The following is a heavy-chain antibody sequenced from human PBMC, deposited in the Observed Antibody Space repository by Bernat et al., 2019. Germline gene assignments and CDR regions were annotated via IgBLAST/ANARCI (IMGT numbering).Heavy chain of an antibody. CDR2: LNKDGSET. CDR3: ARLGYRLAEY. D-gene: IGHD3-16*02. Sequence: EVQLVESGGGLVQPGGSLILSCAASGFTFSSHWMRWVRQAPGEGLEWVANLNKDGSETYYVDSLKGRFTISRDNTKNTLYVQMNSLRTEDTAVYFCARLGYRLAEYWGQGTLVTVSA. J-gene: IGHJ4*02. V-gene: IGHV3-7*03. CDR1: GFTFSSHW.